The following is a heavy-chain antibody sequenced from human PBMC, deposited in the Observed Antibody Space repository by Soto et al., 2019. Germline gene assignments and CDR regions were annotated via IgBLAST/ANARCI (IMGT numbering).Heavy chain of an antibody. CDR2: IYWDDDK. CDR1: GFSLSTSGKG. Sequence: QITLKESGPTLVKPTQTLTLTCTFSGFSLSTSGKGVGWIRQPPGKALEWLALIYWDDDKRYSPSLKSRLTITKDTSKNQVVLTMTSMDPVDTATYYCAPTVSYDSSGYYIGEAFDIWGQGTMVTVSS. V-gene: IGHV2-5*02. J-gene: IGHJ3*02. CDR3: APTVSYDSSGYYIGEAFDI. D-gene: IGHD3-22*01.